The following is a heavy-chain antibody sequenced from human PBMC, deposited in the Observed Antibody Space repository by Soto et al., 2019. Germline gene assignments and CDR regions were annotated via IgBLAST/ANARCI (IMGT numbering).Heavy chain of an antibody. CDR2: ISWADDK. J-gene: IGHJ4*02. CDR1: GFSLRTSGVG. V-gene: IGHV2-5*02. D-gene: IGHD3-3*01. Sequence: QITLKESGPPLVKPTQTLTLTCTFSGFSLRTSGVGVGWICQPPEKALEWLAIISWADDKRYSSSLMSRLTITKETSKNQMGLTMSNMDPMDTATYSCAHSPSSDDGYVNFWSQGTLVTVSS. CDR3: AHSPSSDDGYVNF.